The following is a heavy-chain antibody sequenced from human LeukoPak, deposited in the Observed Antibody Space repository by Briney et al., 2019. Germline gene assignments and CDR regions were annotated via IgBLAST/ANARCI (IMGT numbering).Heavy chain of an antibody. CDR3: ARISPSYYFDY. V-gene: IGHV1-69*04. J-gene: IGHJ4*02. Sequence: SVKVSCKASGGTFSSYAISWVRQAPGQGLEWMGRIIPTLGIANYAQKFQGRVTITADKSTSTAYMELSSLRSEDTAVYYCARISPSYYFDYWGQGTLVTVSS. CDR1: GGTFSSYA. CDR2: IIPTLGIA.